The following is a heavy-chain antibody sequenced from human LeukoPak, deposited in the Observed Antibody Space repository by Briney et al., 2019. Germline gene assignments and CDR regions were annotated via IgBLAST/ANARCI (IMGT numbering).Heavy chain of an antibody. CDR3: ARVRIEAAGRGLDY. D-gene: IGHD6-13*01. J-gene: IGHJ4*02. CDR1: GYTFTGHY. CDR2: VSPYSGDT. V-gene: IGHV1-2*02. Sequence: GASVKVSCKASGYTFTGHYIHWVRQAPGQALEWMGWVSPYSGDTNYAQNFEGRVTMTRDTSMSTAFMELSRLTSDDTAVYCCARVRIEAAGRGLDYWGQGTLVTVSS.